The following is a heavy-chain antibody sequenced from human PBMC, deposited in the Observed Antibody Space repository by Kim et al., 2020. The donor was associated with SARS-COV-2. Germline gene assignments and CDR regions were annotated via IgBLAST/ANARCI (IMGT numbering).Heavy chain of an antibody. CDR1: GFTFKSYA. V-gene: IGHV3-23*01. D-gene: IGHD4-17*01. Sequence: GGSLRLSCAASGFTFKSYAMSWIRQAPGKGLEWVSAVSDSGRRTYYADSVKGRFTVSRDNSKNTLYMQLNSLLADDTAIYYCAKETTTVATPGIDYWGQG. CDR2: VSDSGRRT. J-gene: IGHJ4*02. CDR3: AKETTTVATPGIDY.